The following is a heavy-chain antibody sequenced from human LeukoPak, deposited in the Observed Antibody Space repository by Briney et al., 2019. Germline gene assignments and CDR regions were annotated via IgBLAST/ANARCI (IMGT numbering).Heavy chain of an antibody. J-gene: IGHJ4*02. Sequence: PSETLSLTCTVSGGSISSYYWSWIRQPPGKGLEWIGEINHSGSTNYNPSLKSRVTISVDTSKNQFSLKLSSVTAADTAVYYCARLEGARYDSSGFYYDVEVIFDYWGQGTLVTVSS. CDR2: INHSGST. CDR3: ARLEGARYDSSGFYYDVEVIFDY. V-gene: IGHV4-34*01. D-gene: IGHD3-22*01. CDR1: GGSISSYY.